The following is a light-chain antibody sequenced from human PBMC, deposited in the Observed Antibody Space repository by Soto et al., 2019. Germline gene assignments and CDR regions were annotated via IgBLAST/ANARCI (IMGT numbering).Light chain of an antibody. CDR1: QSVRSY. CDR3: QQTFRSPYA. J-gene: IGKJ2*01. CDR2: AAA. Sequence: EIQMTQSPPSLSASPGDKITITCRTSQSVRSYLNWYQEKSGTAPKLLIYAAATLQDGVPSRFSGSGSGTDFTLTINSLHPDDVGTYYCQQTFRSPYAFGQGTKL. V-gene: IGKV1-39*01.